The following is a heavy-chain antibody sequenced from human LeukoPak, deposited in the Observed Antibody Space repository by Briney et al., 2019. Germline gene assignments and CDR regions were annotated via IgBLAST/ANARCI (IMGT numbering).Heavy chain of an antibody. D-gene: IGHD5-12*01. J-gene: IGHJ6*03. CDR3: ARSGAYGYYYYYYYMDV. CDR2: ISAYNGNT. V-gene: IGHV1-18*01. Sequence: GASAKVSCKASGYTFSSYGISWVRQAPGQGLEWMGWISAYNGNTNYAQKVRGRVTMTTDTSTSTAYMEVKSLRSDDTAVYYCARSGAYGYYYYYYYMDVWGKGTTVTVSS. CDR1: GYTFSSYG.